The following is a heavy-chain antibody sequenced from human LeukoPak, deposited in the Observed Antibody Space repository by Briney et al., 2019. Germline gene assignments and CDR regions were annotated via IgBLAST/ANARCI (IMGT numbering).Heavy chain of an antibody. CDR1: GYSFTSYR. V-gene: IGHV5-51*01. J-gene: IGHJ4*02. CDR3: ARLPCIAAAIDY. D-gene: IGHD6-13*01. Sequence: GESLKISCKGSGYSFTSYRIGWVRQMPGEGLEWMGIIYPGDSDTRYNPSFQGQVTISADKSISTAYLQWSSLTASDTAMYYCARLPCIAAAIDYWGQGTLVTVSS. CDR2: IYPGDSDT.